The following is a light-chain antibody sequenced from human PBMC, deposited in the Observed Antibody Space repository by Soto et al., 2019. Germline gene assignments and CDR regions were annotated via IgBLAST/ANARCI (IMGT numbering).Light chain of an antibody. CDR2: GAY. CDR1: QSVSSN. Sequence: EIAMTQSPATLSVSPGERATLSCRASQSVSSNLAWYQQKPGQAPRLLIYGAYTRATGIPDRFSGSGSGTDFTLTISRLEPEDFAVYYCQQSSNWPPWTFGKGNQVDIK. CDR3: QQSSNWPPWT. J-gene: IGKJ1*01. V-gene: IGKV3-15*01.